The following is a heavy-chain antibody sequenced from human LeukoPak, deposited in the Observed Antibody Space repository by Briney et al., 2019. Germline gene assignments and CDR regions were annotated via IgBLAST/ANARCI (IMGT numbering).Heavy chain of an antibody. J-gene: IGHJ4*02. Sequence: GSVKVSCKASGYTFTGYYIHWVRQAPGQGLEWMGWIHPNSGGTNYAQKFQGRVTMTRDTSISTAYMELSSLRSDDTAVYYCARGYGDYVDYWGQGTLVTVSS. V-gene: IGHV1-2*02. CDR3: ARGYGDYVDY. D-gene: IGHD4-17*01. CDR2: IHPNSGGT. CDR1: GYTFTGYY.